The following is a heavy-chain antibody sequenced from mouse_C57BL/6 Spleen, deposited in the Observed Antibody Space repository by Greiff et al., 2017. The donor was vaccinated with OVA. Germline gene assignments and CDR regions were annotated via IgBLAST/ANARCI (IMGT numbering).Heavy chain of an antibody. Sequence: VQLQQPGAELVMPGASVKLSCKASGYTFTSYWMHWVKQRPGQGLEWIGEIDPSDSYTNYNQKFKGKSTLTVDKSSSTAYMQLSSLTSEDSAVYYCARQGSNYDFDYWGQGTTLTVSS. CDR1: GYTFTSYW. CDR2: IDPSDSYT. V-gene: IGHV1-69*01. J-gene: IGHJ2*01. D-gene: IGHD2-5*01. CDR3: ARQGSNYDFDY.